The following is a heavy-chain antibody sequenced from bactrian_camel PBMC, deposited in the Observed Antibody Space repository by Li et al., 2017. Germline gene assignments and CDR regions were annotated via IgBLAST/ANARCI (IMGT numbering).Heavy chain of an antibody. V-gene: IGHV3S63*01. CDR2: ISSDGTP. D-gene: IGHD2*01. J-gene: IGHJ4*01. CDR1: GFTTFDDSG. CDR3: VLNYYSGSWSFVY. Sequence: VQLVESGGGSVQAGGSLRLTCTASGFTTFDDSGVAWYRQAPGNECELVSSISSDGTPYYPESVKGRFAISRDNAKNVAYLQMNSLKPEDTAVYYCVLNYYSGSWSFVYWGQGTQVTVS.